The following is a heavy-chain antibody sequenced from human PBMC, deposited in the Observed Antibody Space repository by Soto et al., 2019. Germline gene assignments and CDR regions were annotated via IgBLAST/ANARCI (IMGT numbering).Heavy chain of an antibody. Sequence: GGSLRLSCAASGFTFSSYAMHWVRQAPGKGLEWVAVISYDGSNKYYADSVKGRFTISRDNSKNTLYLQMNSLRAEDTAVYYCARDRRQLTQNRELDYWGQGTLVTVSS. CDR2: ISYDGSNK. D-gene: IGHD6-6*01. CDR1: GFTFSSYA. J-gene: IGHJ4*02. V-gene: IGHV3-30-3*01. CDR3: ARDRRQLTQNRELDY.